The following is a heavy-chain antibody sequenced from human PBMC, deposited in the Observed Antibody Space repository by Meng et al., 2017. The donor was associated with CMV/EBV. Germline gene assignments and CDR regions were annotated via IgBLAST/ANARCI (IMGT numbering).Heavy chain of an antibody. CDR2: INHSGST. D-gene: IGHD6-6*01. V-gene: IGHV4-34*01. Sequence: SETLSLTCAVYGGSFSGYYWSWIRQPPGKGLEWIGEINHSGSTNYNPSLKSRVTISVDTSKNQFSLKLSSVTAADTAVYYCASARAARYRYYYYYGVDVWGQGTTVTVSS. J-gene: IGHJ6*02. CDR3: ASARAARYRYYYYYGVDV. CDR1: GGSFSGYY.